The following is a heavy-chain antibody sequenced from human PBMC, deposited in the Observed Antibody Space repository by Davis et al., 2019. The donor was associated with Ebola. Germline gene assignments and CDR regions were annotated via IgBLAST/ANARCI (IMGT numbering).Heavy chain of an antibody. Sequence: PGGSLRLSCAVSGFSVSNYAMSWVRQAPGKGLEWVAGVRRSGIWTYYADSVNGRFTISRDNSKNTLYLQMNNLKVEDTAVYYCANPGGDHWQGTYIDFWGQGTLVTVSS. J-gene: IGHJ4*02. D-gene: IGHD3-16*01. V-gene: IGHV3-23*01. CDR3: ANPGGDHWQGTYIDF. CDR2: VRRSGIWT. CDR1: GFSVSNYA.